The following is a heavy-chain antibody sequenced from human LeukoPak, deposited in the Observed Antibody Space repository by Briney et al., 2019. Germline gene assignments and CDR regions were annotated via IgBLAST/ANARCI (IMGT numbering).Heavy chain of an antibody. J-gene: IGHJ1*01. V-gene: IGHV3-15*01. D-gene: IGHD3-10*01. Sequence: GGSLRLSCAASGFTFTYAYMSWVRQAPGRGLEWVGRIKSKTDGGTTDYAAPVKGRFTISRDDSNKTLHLQMNSLKTKDTGVYYCTTDAPYYGSGSYFSDFQHWGQGTLVTVSS. CDR3: TTDAPYYGSGSYFSDFQH. CDR2: IKSKTDGGTT. CDR1: GFTFTYAY.